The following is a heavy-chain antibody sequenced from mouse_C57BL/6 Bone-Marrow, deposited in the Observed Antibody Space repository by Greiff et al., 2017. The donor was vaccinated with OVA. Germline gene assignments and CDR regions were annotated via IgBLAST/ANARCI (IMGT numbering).Heavy chain of an antibody. Sequence: EVQVVESGGGLVQPGGSLSLSCAASGFTFTDYYMSWVRQPPGKALEWLGFIRNKANGYTTEYSASVKGRFTISRDNYQSIHYLQMNALGAEDSATYCCARYAGPFDYWGQGTTLTVSS. V-gene: IGHV7-3*01. CDR2: IRNKANGYTT. CDR1: GFTFTDYY. D-gene: IGHD4-1*01. CDR3: ARYAGPFDY. J-gene: IGHJ2*01.